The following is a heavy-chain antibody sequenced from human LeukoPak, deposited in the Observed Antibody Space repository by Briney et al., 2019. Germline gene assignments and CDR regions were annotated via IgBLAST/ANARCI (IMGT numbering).Heavy chain of an antibody. Sequence: GSLRLSCEASGFTFSNYAMSWVRQAPGKGLEWVSVISGSGGSTHYADSVKGRFIISRDNSKSTLYLQMNSLRAEDTAVYFCATGKLGWHYFDCWGLGTLVTVSS. V-gene: IGHV3-23*01. CDR1: GFTFSNYA. CDR3: ATGKLGWHYFDC. CDR2: ISGSGGST. J-gene: IGHJ4*02. D-gene: IGHD4-23*01.